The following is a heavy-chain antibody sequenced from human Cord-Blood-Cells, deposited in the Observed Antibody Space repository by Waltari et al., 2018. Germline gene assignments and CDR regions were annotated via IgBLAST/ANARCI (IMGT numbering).Heavy chain of an antibody. D-gene: IGHD6-13*01. CDR1: GGSFRGSY. J-gene: IGHJ4*02. Sequence: QVQLQQWGAGLLKPSETLSLTCAVYGGSFRGSYCSWIRQPPGKGLAWIGEINHSGSTNYNPSLKSRVTISVDTSKNQFSLKLSSVTAADTAVYYCARGHSSSWYAYWGQGTLVTVSS. V-gene: IGHV4-34*01. CDR3: ARGHSSSWYAY. CDR2: INHSGST.